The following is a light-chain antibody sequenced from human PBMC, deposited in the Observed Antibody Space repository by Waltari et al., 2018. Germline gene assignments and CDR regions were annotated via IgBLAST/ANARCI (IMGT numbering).Light chain of an antibody. V-gene: IGLV1-44*01. CDR2: SNN. Sequence: QSVLSQPPSESVTPGQRVTIPCSGTRSNGGHKPVNWYQHLPGTSPKLLIYSNNHRPSGVPDRFSASKSGTSASLAISGLQSEDEGDYYCAAWDGGLNGLIFGGGTKLTVL. CDR1: RSNGGHKP. J-gene: IGLJ2*01. CDR3: AAWDGGLNGLI.